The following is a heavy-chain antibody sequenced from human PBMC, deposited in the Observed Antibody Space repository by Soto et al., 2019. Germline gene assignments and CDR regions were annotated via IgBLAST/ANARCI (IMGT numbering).Heavy chain of an antibody. Sequence: QVQLVQSGAEVKKPGSSVRVSCKASGTIFSSYTISWVRQAPGQGLEWMGRIIPILGETNSAQKFQGRVTLTADKTTNKACMELSSLRLEDTVVYYCARGLGGRMDDWGQGTTVTVSS. CDR2: IIPILGET. J-gene: IGHJ6*02. CDR3: ARGLGGRMDD. V-gene: IGHV1-69*08. CDR1: GTIFSSYT. D-gene: IGHD3-16*01.